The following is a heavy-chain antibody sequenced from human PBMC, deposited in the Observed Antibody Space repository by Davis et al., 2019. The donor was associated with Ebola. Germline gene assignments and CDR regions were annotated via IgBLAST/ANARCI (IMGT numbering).Heavy chain of an antibody. CDR2: IKQDGREK. CDR3: TPEWLYASDYYYYGMDV. V-gene: IGHV3-7*03. J-gene: IGHJ6*02. Sequence: GGSLRLSCQASEFTFGNYWMTWVRQAPGKGLEWVANIKQDGREKYYVDSAKGRFTISRDNAKNSLDLQMNSLRAEDTAVYYCTPEWLYASDYYYYGMDVWGQGTTVTVSS. D-gene: IGHD3-3*01. CDR1: EFTFGNYW.